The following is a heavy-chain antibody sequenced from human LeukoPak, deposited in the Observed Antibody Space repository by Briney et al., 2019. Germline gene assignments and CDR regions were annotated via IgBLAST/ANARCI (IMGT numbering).Heavy chain of an antibody. Sequence: ASVKVSCKASGFTFTGFYMHWVRQAPGQGLEWMGWINPNSGGTNYAQKFQGGVTMTRDTSISTAYLELSRLRSDDTAVYYCARVLAYYDSGTYPRARPFDIWGQGTMVTVSS. CDR1: GFTFTGFY. J-gene: IGHJ3*02. D-gene: IGHD3-10*01. CDR2: INPNSGGT. CDR3: ARVLAYYDSGTYPRARPFDI. V-gene: IGHV1-2*02.